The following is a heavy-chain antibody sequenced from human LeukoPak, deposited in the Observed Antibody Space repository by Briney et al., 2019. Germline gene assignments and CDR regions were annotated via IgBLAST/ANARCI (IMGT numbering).Heavy chain of an antibody. V-gene: IGHV4-61*01. CDR2: IYYSGGT. J-gene: IGHJ3*02. CDR1: SGSVSSGTYY. Sequence: SETLSLTCTVSSGSVSSGTYYWSWIRQPPGKGQEWIVYIYYSGGTNYNPSLKSRVTISVDSSKNQFSLKLSSVTAADTAVYYCARDRSGPYAFDIWGQGTMVTVSS. CDR3: ARDRSGPYAFDI.